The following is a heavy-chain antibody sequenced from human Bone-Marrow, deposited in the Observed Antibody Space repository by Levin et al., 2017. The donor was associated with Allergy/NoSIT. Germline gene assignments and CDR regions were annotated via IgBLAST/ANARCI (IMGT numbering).Heavy chain of an antibody. D-gene: IGHD2-8*02. Sequence: GESLKISCAASGFTVINHYMSWVRQAPGKGLEGVSVIYSGGQTYYADSVKGRFTISRDNSNNTLYLQMNSLRADDTAMYYCARAPSPGANWGQGTLVTVSS. J-gene: IGHJ4*02. V-gene: IGHV3-53*01. CDR1: GFTVINHY. CDR2: IYSGGQT. CDR3: ARAPSPGAN.